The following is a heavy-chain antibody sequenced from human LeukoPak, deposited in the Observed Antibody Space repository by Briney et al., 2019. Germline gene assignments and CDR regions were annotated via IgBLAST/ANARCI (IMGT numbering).Heavy chain of an antibody. Sequence: GGSLRLSCAASGFTFSSYAMSWVRQAPGKGLEWVSAISGSGGSTYYADSVKGRFTISRDNSKNTLYLQMNSLRAEDTAVYYCAREVAERTYYYDSSGYEFGYWGQGTLVTVSS. V-gene: IGHV3-23*01. CDR3: AREVAERTYYYDSSGYEFGY. CDR1: GFTFSSYA. J-gene: IGHJ4*02. D-gene: IGHD3-22*01. CDR2: ISGSGGST.